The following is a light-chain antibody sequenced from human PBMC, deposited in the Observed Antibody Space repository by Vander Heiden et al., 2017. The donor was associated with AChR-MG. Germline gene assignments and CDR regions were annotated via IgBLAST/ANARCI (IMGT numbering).Light chain of an antibody. J-gene: IGKJ1*01. CDR1: QSVLYSSNNKNY. CDR3: QQYYSTPWT. CDR2: WAS. Sequence: DIVMTQSPASLALSLGERATINCKSSQSVLYSSNNKNYLAWYQQKPGQHPKLLIYWASTRESGVPDRFSGSGSGTDFTLTISSLQAEDVAVYYCQQYYSTPWTFGQGTKVEIK. V-gene: IGKV4-1*01.